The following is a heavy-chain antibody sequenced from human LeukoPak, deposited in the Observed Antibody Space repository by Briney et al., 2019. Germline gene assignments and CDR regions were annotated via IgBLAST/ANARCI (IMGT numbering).Heavy chain of an antibody. CDR3: ARLGESTTDFDY. D-gene: IGHD1-14*01. CDR1: GFIFSNYG. V-gene: IGHV3-30*02. J-gene: IGHJ4*02. CDR2: IRYNGGDK. Sequence: PGGSLRLSCAASGFIFSNYGMHWVRQAPGKGLEWVAFIRYNGGDKYYADSVKGRFTISRDNSKNTLYLQMNSLRAEDTAVYYCARLGESTTDFDYWGQGTLVTVSS.